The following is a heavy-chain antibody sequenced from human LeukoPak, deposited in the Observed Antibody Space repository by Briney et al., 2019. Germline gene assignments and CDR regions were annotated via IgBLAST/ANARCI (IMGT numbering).Heavy chain of an antibody. Sequence: GGSLRLSCAASGFTFSSYSMNWVRQAPGKGLEWVSYISSSSSTIYYADSVKGRFTISRDNSKNTMYLQMNSLRVEDTAVYFCAKGDNNWSHFDYWGQGTLVTVSS. CDR3: AKGDNNWSHFDY. D-gene: IGHD1-1*01. CDR1: GFTFSSYS. J-gene: IGHJ4*02. V-gene: IGHV3-48*01. CDR2: ISSSSSTI.